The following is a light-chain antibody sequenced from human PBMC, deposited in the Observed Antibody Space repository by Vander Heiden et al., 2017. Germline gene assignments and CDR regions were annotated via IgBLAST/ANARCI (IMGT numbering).Light chain of an antibody. V-gene: IGKV1-39*01. Sequence: DIQMTQSPSSLSASVGDRVTITCRASQSISSYLNWYQQKPVKAPKLLIYAASSLQMGVPSRFSASGSGTDFTLTISSLQPEDLAPYYCPHFYSTPPLTFGGGTKVXIK. CDR2: AAS. J-gene: IGKJ4*01. CDR1: QSISSY. CDR3: PHFYSTPPLT.